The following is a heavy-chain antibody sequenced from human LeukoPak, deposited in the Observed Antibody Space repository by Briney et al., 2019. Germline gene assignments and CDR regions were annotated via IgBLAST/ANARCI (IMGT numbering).Heavy chain of an antibody. CDR3: ARVLPLLWFGGNEPLGY. V-gene: IGHV3-48*04. CDR1: GFTFSSYS. Sequence: GGSLRLSCAASGFTFSSYSMNWVRQAPGKGLEWVSYISSSSSTIYYADSVKGRFTISRDNAKNSLYLQMNSLRAEDTAVYYCARVLPLLWFGGNEPLGYWGQGTLVTVSS. CDR2: ISSSSSTI. J-gene: IGHJ4*02. D-gene: IGHD3-10*01.